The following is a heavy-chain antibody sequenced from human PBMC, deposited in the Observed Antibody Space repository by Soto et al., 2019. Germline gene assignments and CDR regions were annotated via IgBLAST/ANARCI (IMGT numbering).Heavy chain of an antibody. CDR1: GGSISSGGYS. CDR3: ARGGGYCSSTSCFDY. CDR2: IYHSGST. J-gene: IGHJ4*02. D-gene: IGHD2-2*01. V-gene: IGHV4-30-2*01. Sequence: TSETLSLTCAVSGGSISSGGYSWSWIRQPPGKGLEWIGYIYHSGSTYYNPSLKSRVTISVDRSKNQFSLKLSSVTAADTAVYYCARGGGYCSSTSCFDYWGQVGHRLL.